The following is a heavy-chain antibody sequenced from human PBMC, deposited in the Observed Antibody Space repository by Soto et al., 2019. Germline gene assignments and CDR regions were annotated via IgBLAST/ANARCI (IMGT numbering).Heavy chain of an antibody. Sequence: SETLSLTCTASGGTFIGYYWSCIRQPAGKGLEWIGRIYSDRSTNYNPTLKSRVTMSVDTAKNQFSLKLTSMTAADTSMYYCARMRAAGTFDYWGQGTLVTVSS. CDR2: IYSDRST. CDR3: ARMRAAGTFDY. D-gene: IGHD6-13*01. CDR1: GGTFIGYY. V-gene: IGHV4-4*07. J-gene: IGHJ4*02.